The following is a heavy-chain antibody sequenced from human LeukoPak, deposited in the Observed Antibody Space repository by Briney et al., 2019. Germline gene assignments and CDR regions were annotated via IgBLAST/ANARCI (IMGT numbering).Heavy chain of an antibody. D-gene: IGHD5-18*01. CDR2: ISTNGDTT. V-gene: IGHV3-64*01. CDR3: ARGTAATQRWFTEY. Sequence: GGSLRLSCAASGFTFSGYVMHWVRQAPGKGLQYVSTISTNGDTTYYENSVKGRFTISRDNSKNTLFLQMGSLRAEDMAVYYCARGTAATQRWFTEYWGQGTLVAVSS. J-gene: IGHJ4*02. CDR1: GFTFSGYV.